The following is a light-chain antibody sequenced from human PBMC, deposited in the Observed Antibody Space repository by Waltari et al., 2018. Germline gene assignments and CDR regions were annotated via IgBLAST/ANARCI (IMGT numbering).Light chain of an antibody. J-gene: IGKJ3*01. CDR3: QHYDGSPYT. V-gene: IGKV3-20*01. Sequence: DIVLTQSPRTLALSLGERATLSCMARESVKGNHLVWYQQKPGPGPRVLIYGSSKRATGIPDRFSGSGSGRDFTLTISRLEPEDFAMYYCQHYDGSPYTFGPGTKLEIK. CDR2: GSS. CDR1: ESVKGNH.